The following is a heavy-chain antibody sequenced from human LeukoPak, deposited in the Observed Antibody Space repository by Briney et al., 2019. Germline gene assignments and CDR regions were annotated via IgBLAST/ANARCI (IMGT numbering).Heavy chain of an antibody. CDR1: GVSISSSSYY. V-gene: IGHV4-39*01. J-gene: IGHJ4*02. CDR3: ARHESQWTTDY. CDR2: IYYSGST. D-gene: IGHD6-19*01. Sequence: AETLSLTCTVSGVSISSSSYYWGWLRQPPGKGLEGIVSIYYSGSTYYTPSLKSRVTISVDTSKNQFSLKLSSVTAADTAVYYCARHESQWTTDYWGQGTLVTVSS.